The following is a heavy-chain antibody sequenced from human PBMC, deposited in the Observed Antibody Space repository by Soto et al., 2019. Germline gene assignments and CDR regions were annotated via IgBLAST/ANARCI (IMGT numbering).Heavy chain of an antibody. CDR1: KLTSSRCA. J-gene: IGHJ6*03. Sequence: VVSRTLSCAAWKLTSSRCALHWVRQAPGKGLEWVAVIWYDGSNKYYADSVKGRFTISRDNSKNTLYLQMNSLRAEDTAVYYCARDVMVGYCSSTSCSHYYYYYYMDVWGKGTTVTVSS. CDR3: ARDVMVGYCSSTSCSHYYYYYYMDV. V-gene: IGHV3-33*01. D-gene: IGHD2-2*01. CDR2: IWYDGSNK.